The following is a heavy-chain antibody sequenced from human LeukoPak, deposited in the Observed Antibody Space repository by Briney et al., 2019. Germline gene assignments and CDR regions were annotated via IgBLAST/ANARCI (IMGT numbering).Heavy chain of an antibody. Sequence: SETLSLTCAVSGGSISSSNWWSWVRQPPGKGLEWIGEIYHSGSTNYNPSLKSRVTISVDKSKNQFSLKLSSVTAADTAAYYCARDAQGYCSGGSCYSGWFDPWGQGTLVTVSS. CDR2: IYHSGST. D-gene: IGHD2-15*01. CDR3: ARDAQGYCSGGSCYSGWFDP. V-gene: IGHV4-4*02. CDR1: GGSISSSNW. J-gene: IGHJ5*02.